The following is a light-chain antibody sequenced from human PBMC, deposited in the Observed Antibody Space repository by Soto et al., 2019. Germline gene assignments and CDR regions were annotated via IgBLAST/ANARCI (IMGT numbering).Light chain of an antibody. J-gene: IGKJ3*01. Sequence: EIVLTQSPGTLSLSPGEKPTPSSRASRGVSANSLPGYQQKPGQAPRLLIYGASSRVTGIPDRFSGSGSGTDFTLTISRLAPEDFAVYYCQQYGSSPPLFTFGPGTKVDF. CDR2: GAS. CDR1: RGVSANS. V-gene: IGKV3-20*01. CDR3: QQYGSSPPLFT.